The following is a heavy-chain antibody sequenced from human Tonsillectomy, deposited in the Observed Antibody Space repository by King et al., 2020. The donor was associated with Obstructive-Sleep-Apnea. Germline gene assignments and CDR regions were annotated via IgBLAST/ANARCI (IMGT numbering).Heavy chain of an antibody. Sequence: VQLVESGGGLVQPGGSLRLSCAASGFTFSRHSMNWVRQAPGKGLEWVSYISTGSATIYYAVSVKVRLTISRDNAKNSLYLQMSSLRAEDTVVYYCARDHYADYLSYYDGMDVWGPGTTVTVSS. CDR1: GFTFSRHS. CDR3: ARDHYADYLSYYDGMDV. D-gene: IGHD4-17*01. CDR2: ISTGSATI. V-gene: IGHV3-48*04. J-gene: IGHJ6*02.